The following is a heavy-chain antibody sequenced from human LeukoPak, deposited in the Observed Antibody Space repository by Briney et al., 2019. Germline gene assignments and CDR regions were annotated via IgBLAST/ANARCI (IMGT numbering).Heavy chain of an antibody. CDR3: ARVSYYYDSSGPRAIDAFDI. D-gene: IGHD3-22*01. J-gene: IGHJ3*02. CDR1: GGSISSGDYY. Sequence: SETLSLTCTVSGGSISSGDYYWSWIRQPPGKGLEWIGYIYYSGSTYYNPSPKSRVTISVDTSKNQFSLKLSSVTAADTAVYYCARVSYYYDSSGPRAIDAFDIWGQGTMVTVSS. V-gene: IGHV4-30-4*02. CDR2: IYYSGST.